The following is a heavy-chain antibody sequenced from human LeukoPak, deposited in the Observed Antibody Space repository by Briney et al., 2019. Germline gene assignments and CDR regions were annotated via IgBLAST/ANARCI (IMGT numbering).Heavy chain of an antibody. V-gene: IGHV1-69*06. Sequence: GASVKVSCKASGYTFTNYDINWVRQAPGQGLEWMGGIIPIFGTANYAQKFQGRVTITADKSTSTAYMELRSLRSDDTAVYYCARVTSIAAAAPPDYWGQGTLVTVSS. CDR3: ARVTSIAAAAPPDY. D-gene: IGHD6-13*01. J-gene: IGHJ4*02. CDR2: IIPIFGTA. CDR1: GYTFTNYD.